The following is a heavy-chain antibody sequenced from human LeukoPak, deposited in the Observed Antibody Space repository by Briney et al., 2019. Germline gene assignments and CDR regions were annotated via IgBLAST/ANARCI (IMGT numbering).Heavy chain of an antibody. V-gene: IGHV1-18*04. CDR1: GFRFTIYG. CDR2: FSAYNDNT. D-gene: IGHD3-10*01. Sequence: GASVKVSCKASGFRFTIYGVTWVRQAPGQGLEWMGWFSAYNDNTNYAQKLQGRVTMTTDTSTNTAYMELGSVRSADTAVYYCPRVSWELFSSYYYMDVWGRGTTVTVSS. CDR3: PRVSWELFSSYYYMDV. J-gene: IGHJ6*03.